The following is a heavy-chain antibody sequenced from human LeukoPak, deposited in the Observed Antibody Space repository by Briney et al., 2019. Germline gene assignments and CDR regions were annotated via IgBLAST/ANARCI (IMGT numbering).Heavy chain of an antibody. CDR2: INQDGGEK. Sequence: AGGSLRLSCAASGFTFSSYWMSWVRQAPGKGLEWVANINQDGGEKYYVDSVKGRFTISRDNAKNSLYLQMNSLRAEDTAVYYCARTWFGGTVDYWGQGTLVTVSS. CDR1: GFTFSSYW. CDR3: ARTWFGGTVDY. J-gene: IGHJ4*02. D-gene: IGHD3-10*01. V-gene: IGHV3-7*04.